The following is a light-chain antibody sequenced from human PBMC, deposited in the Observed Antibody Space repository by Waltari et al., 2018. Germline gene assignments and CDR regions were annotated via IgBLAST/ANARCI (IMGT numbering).Light chain of an antibody. CDR3: QQYGSSLLIT. CDR1: QSVSSRY. V-gene: IGKV3-20*01. J-gene: IGKJ5*01. CDR2: GAS. Sequence: ETALTQSPGTLSLSPGERATLSCRASQSVSSRYLAWYQKKPGQAPRLLIYGASSRATGIPDRFSGSGSGTDFTLTISRLEPEDFAVYYCQQYGSSLLITFGQGTRLEIK.